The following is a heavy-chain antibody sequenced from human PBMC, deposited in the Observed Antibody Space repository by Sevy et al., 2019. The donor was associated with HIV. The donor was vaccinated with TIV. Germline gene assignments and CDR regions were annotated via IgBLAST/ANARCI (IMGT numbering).Heavy chain of an antibody. CDR1: GFTFSSYS. J-gene: IGHJ5*02. Sequence: GGSLRLSCAASGFTFSSYSMNWVRQAPGKGLEWVSSISSSSSYIYYADSVKGRFTISRDNAKNSLYLQMNSLRAEDTAVYYCARDHPIAAAGTSPWFDPWGQRTLVTASS. D-gene: IGHD6-13*01. V-gene: IGHV3-21*01. CDR2: ISSSSSYI. CDR3: ARDHPIAAAGTSPWFDP.